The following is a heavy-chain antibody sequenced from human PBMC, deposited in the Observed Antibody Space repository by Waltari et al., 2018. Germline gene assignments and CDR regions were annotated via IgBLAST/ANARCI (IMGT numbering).Heavy chain of an antibody. J-gene: IGHJ4*02. CDR3: ATPSYYDSSCYEYFDY. CDR2: IHSDGSST. D-gene: IGHD3-22*01. Sequence: EVQLVESGGGLVQPGGSLRLSCAASGFTFISYWMHWVRQAPGKGLVWVSRIHSDGSSTSYADAVKGRFTISRDNAKNTLYLQMNSLRAEDTAVYYCATPSYYDSSCYEYFDYWGQGTLVTVSS. CDR1: GFTFISYW. V-gene: IGHV3-74*01.